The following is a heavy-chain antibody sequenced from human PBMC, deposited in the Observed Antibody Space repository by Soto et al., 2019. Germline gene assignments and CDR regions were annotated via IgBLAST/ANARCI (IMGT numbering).Heavy chain of an antibody. CDR2: LYNSETT. V-gene: IGHV3-53*01. CDR1: GLEVSYNY. J-gene: IGHJ5*02. Sequence: PGGSLRLSCAASGLEVSYNYMNWVRQAPGKGLEWVSVLYNSETTYYAESVKGRFTISRDTVKNTVYLEMNNLRVADTAVYYCARDKTQGAGWFDPWGRGTLVTVS. CDR3: ARDKTQGAGWFDP.